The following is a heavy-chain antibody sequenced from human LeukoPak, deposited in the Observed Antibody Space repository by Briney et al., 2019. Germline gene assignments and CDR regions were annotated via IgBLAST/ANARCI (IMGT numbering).Heavy chain of an antibody. V-gene: IGHV4-39*01. CDR2: IYYSGST. CDR3: ATLASTCTGGSCYQYYFDY. J-gene: IGHJ4*02. Sequence: SETLSLTCTVSGGSISSCRSYHWAWIRQPPVKGLEWIGSIYYSGSTYYNPSLKSRVTISVDTSKNRFSLSLRSVTAADTAVYNCATLASTCTGGSCYQYYFDYWGQGTLVTVSS. D-gene: IGHD2-15*01. CDR1: GGSISSCRSYH.